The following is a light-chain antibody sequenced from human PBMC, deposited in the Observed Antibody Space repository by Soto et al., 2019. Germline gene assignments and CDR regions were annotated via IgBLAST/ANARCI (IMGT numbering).Light chain of an antibody. CDR3: MQALQSPWT. CDR2: LVS. V-gene: IGKV2-28*01. CDR1: QSLLNSNGYTY. J-gene: IGKJ1*01. Sequence: DIVLTQSPLSLPVTPGEPASISCRSSQSLLNSNGYTYLDWYVQKPGQSPQLLIYLVSKRASAVPDRFNGSGSGTDFTLRISGVEAEDVGVYYCMQALQSPWTFGQGTKVDIK.